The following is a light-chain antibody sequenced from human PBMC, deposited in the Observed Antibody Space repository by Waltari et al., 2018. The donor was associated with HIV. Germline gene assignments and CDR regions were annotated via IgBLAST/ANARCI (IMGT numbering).Light chain of an antibody. V-gene: IGKV1-5*03. Sequence: DIQMTQSPSALSASVGDRVTITCRASQSISHWLAWYQQKPGKAPKLLIYKASSLESGVPSRFSGSGSGTDFTHTISSLQPDDFATYYCQHYNTYSFTFGPGTKVGIK. CDR2: KAS. J-gene: IGKJ3*01. CDR1: QSISHW. CDR3: QHYNTYSFT.